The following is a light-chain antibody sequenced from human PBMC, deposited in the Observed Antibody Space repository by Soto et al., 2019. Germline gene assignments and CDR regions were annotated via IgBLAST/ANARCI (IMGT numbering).Light chain of an antibody. V-gene: IGKV3-15*01. J-gene: IGKJ3*01. CDR3: HQYNNWPPFT. CDR1: QSGSSN. CDR2: GAS. Sequence: EIVMTQSPATLSVSPGERATLSCRASQSGSSNLAWYQQKPGQAPRLLIYGASTRATGIPARFSGSGSGTEFTLTISSLQSEDFAVYFCHQYNNWPPFTFGPGTKVNIK.